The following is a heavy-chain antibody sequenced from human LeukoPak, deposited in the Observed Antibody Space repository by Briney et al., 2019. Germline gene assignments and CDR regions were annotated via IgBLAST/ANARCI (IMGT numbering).Heavy chain of an antibody. J-gene: IGHJ4*02. CDR3: ARDCYYGSGSYCY. CDR1: GGSLRDHF. Sequence: PSETLSLTCVGDGGSLRDHFWSWIRQPPGKTLEWIGEVNYWGNTNYSPSLKSRVTISIDTSTKQVSLRLNSVSAADTAVYHCARDCYYGSGSYCYWGEGTLVSVSS. CDR2: VNYWGNT. V-gene: IGHV4-34*01. D-gene: IGHD3-10*01.